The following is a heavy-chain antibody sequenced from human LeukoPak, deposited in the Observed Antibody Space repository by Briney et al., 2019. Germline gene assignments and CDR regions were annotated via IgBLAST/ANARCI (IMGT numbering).Heavy chain of an antibody. D-gene: IGHD3-22*01. Sequence: ASVKVSCKASGYTFTSYYMHWVRQAPGQGLEWMGIINPSGGSTRYAQRFQGRVTMTRDTSTSTVYMELSSLSSEDTAVYYCARVPLSDPSGHYYPHWGQGTLVTVSS. CDR2: INPSGGST. CDR3: ARVPLSDPSGHYYPH. J-gene: IGHJ1*01. V-gene: IGHV1-46*01. CDR1: GYTFTSYY.